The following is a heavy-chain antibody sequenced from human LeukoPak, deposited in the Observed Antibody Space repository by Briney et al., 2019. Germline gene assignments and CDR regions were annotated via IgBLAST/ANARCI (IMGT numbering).Heavy chain of an antibody. J-gene: IGHJ4*02. D-gene: IGHD3-10*01. CDR3: AKQARRAYYYGSGTYAGSHYFDY. CDR1: GFTFSSYA. CDR2: ISYDGSNK. Sequence: PGGSLRLSCAASGFTFSSYAMHWVRQAPGKGLEWVAVISYDGSNKYYADSVKGRFTISRDSSKNTLYLQMNSLSAEDTAVYYCAKQARRAYYYGSGTYAGSHYFDYWGQGTLVTVSS. V-gene: IGHV3-30*04.